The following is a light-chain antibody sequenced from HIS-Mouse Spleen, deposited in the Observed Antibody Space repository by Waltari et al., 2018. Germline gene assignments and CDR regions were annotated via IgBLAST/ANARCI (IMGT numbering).Light chain of an antibody. Sequence: AIRMTQSPSSLSASTGDRVTITCRASQGISSYLAWYQQKPGKAPKLLIYAASTLQSGVPSRFSGSGSGTDFTLTISCLQSEDFATYYCQQYYSYPPSFGRG. J-gene: IGKJ3*01. CDR1: QGISSY. V-gene: IGKV1-8*01. CDR2: AAS. CDR3: QQYYSYPPS.